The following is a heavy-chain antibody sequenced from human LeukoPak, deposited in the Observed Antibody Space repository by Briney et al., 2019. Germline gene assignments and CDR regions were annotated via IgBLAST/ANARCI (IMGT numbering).Heavy chain of an antibody. CDR2: TYYRSQWFD. D-gene: IGHD1-26*01. J-gene: IGHJ4*02. V-gene: IGHV6-1*01. CDR1: GDSVSNNRAS. CDR3: VRIRGLGLFDY. Sequence: QTLSLTCAISGDSVSNNRASWGWIRQSPSRGLEWLGRTYYRSQWFDDYAPSLRSRITINPDTSKNQFSLQLTSVTPEDTAVYYCVRIRGLGLFDYWGQGTLVTVSS.